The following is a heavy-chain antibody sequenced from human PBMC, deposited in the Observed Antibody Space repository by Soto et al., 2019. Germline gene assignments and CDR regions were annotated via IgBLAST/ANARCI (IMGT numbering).Heavy chain of an antibody. Sequence: SETLSLTWTVSGGSVSSVYYYWSWIRQPPGKGLEWIGYIYYSGSTYYNPSLKSRVTISVDTSKNQFSLKLTSVTAADTAVYYCARYRSDYYDSSGYYYYDYWGQGTLVTVSS. D-gene: IGHD3-22*01. CDR2: IYYSGST. V-gene: IGHV4-30-4*01. J-gene: IGHJ4*02. CDR3: ARYRSDYYDSSGYYYYDY. CDR1: GGSVSSVYYY.